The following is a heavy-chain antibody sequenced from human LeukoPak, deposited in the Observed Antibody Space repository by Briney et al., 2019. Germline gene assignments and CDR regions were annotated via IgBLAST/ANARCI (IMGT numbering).Heavy chain of an antibody. Sequence: GRSLRPSCAASGFTSSSYSMSWVRQAPAKGLEWVANIKQDEIEKYYADSVKGRFTISRDNAKHSLHLQMNSLRAEDTAVYYCARGASAAVWGQGTLVTVSS. D-gene: IGHD6-25*01. V-gene: IGHV3-7*05. J-gene: IGHJ4*02. CDR1: GFTSSSYS. CDR2: IKQDEIEK. CDR3: ARGASAAV.